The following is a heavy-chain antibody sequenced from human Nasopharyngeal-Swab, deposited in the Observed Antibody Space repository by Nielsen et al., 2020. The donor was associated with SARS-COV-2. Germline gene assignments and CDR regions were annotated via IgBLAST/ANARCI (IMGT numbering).Heavy chain of an antibody. V-gene: IGHV3-33*01. J-gene: IGHJ3*02. CDR1: GFTFSSHG. CDR2: IWYDGSYK. CDR3: ARYLGAMNSFDI. D-gene: IGHD1-26*01. Sequence: GGSLRPSCAASGFTFSSHGMHWVRQAPGKGLEWVAVIWYDGSYKYYVDSVKGRFTISRDNSMNTLYLQMNSLRAEDTAVDYCARYLGAMNSFDIWGQGTMVTVSS.